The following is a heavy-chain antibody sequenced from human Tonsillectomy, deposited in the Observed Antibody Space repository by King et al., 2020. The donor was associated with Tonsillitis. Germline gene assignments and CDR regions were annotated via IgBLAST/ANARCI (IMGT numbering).Heavy chain of an antibody. V-gene: IGHV1-46*01. J-gene: IGHJ3*02. Sequence: QLVQSGAEVTKPGASLKVSCKASGYTFATYHIHWVRQAPGQGLEWMGPPNPTGGATTYARKFQGRVTMTSDTSTATVSMDLRSLRPEDTAIYYCARVRREGYSSAFDIWGQGTMVTVSS. D-gene: IGHD3-22*01. CDR1: GYTFATYH. CDR2: PNPTGGAT. CDR3: ARVRREGYSSAFDI.